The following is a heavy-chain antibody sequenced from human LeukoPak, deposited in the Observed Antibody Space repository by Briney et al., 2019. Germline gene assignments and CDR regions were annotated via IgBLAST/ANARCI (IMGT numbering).Heavy chain of an antibody. CDR3: ARQRSSSLHSYGMDV. Sequence: PSETLSLTCTVSGGSISSYYWSWIRQPPGKGLEWIGYIYYSGSTNYNPSLKSRVTISVDTSKNQFSLKLSSVTAADTAVYYCARQRSSSLHSYGMDVWGQGTTVTVSS. CDR1: GGSISSYY. D-gene: IGHD6-6*01. CDR2: IYYSGST. J-gene: IGHJ6*02. V-gene: IGHV4-59*08.